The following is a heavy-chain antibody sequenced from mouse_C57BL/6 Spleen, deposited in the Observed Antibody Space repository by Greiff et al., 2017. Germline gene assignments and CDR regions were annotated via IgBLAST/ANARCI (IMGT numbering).Heavy chain of an antibody. Sequence: QVQLQQSGAELVRPGASVTLSCKASGYTFTDYEMHWVKQTPVHGLEWIGAIDPETGGTAYNQKFKGKAILTADKSSSTAYMELRSLTSEDSAVYYCTRRYYGSSCSFAYWGQRTLVTVAA. CDR2: IDPETGGT. CDR3: TRRYYGSSCSFAY. V-gene: IGHV1-15*01. CDR1: GYTFTDYE. J-gene: IGHJ3*01. D-gene: IGHD1-1*01.